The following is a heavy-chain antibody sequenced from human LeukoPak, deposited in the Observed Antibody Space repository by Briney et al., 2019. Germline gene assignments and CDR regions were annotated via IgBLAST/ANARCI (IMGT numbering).Heavy chain of an antibody. CDR2: ISAYNGNT. D-gene: IGHD6-13*01. J-gene: IGHJ3*02. Sequence: GASVKVSCKASGYTFTSYGISWVRQAPGQGLEWMGWISAYNGNTNYAQKLQGRVTMTTDTSTSTAYMELRSLRPDDTAVYYCARGPKTVRIAAAGTAFDIWGQGTMVTVSS. V-gene: IGHV1-18*01. CDR3: ARGPKTVRIAAAGTAFDI. CDR1: GYTFTSYG.